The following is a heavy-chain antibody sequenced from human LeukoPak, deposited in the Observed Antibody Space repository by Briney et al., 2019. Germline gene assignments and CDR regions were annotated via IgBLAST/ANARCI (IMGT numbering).Heavy chain of an antibody. CDR3: ARKAVGYWLGYGDY. D-gene: IGHD2-15*01. V-gene: IGHV3-23*01. CDR2: ICTSGNT. Sequence: GGSLRLSCAASGFTFSIYATSWVRQSPGKGLEWVSGICTSGNTFYAASVKCRVTVSRDSSKHTLHLHMNSLRAEDWALYFCARKAVGYWLGYGDYWGQGTLVTVSS. CDR1: GFTFSIYA. J-gene: IGHJ4*02.